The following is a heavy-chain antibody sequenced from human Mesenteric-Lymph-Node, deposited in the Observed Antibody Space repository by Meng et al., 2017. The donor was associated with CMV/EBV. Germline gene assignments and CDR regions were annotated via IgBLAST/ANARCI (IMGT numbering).Heavy chain of an antibody. CDR2: INHSGST. J-gene: IGHJ4*02. CDR3: ARHQRWLKSEGGFNY. Sequence: QVQLQQWVAGLLKPPGTLSLACAVYGGSFSGYYWSWIRQPPGKGLEWIGEINHSGSTNYNPSLKSRVTISVDTSKNQFSLKLSSVTAADTAVYYCARHQRWLKSEGGFNYWGQGTLVTVSS. CDR1: GGSFSGYY. V-gene: IGHV4-34*01. D-gene: IGHD4-23*01.